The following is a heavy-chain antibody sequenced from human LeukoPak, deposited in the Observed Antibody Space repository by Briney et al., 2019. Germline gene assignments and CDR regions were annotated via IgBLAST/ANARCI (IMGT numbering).Heavy chain of an antibody. CDR2: IRYDGSNK. V-gene: IGHV3-30*02. J-gene: IGHJ3*02. D-gene: IGHD3-3*01. Sequence: GGSLRLSCAASGFTFSSYGMHWVRQAPGKGLEWVAFIRYDGSNKYYADSVKGRFTISRDNSKNTLYLQMNSLRAEDTAVYYCAPLTIFGVPRAFDIWGQGTMVTVSS. CDR1: GFTFSSYG. CDR3: APLTIFGVPRAFDI.